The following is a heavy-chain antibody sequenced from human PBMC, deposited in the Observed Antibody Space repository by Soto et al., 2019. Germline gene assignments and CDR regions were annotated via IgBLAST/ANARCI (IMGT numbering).Heavy chain of an antibody. D-gene: IGHD6-19*01. V-gene: IGHV1-8*01. Sequence: QVQLVQSGAEVNKPGASVKVSCKASGYTFTSYDINWVRQATGEGLEWMGWMNPNSGNTGYAQKFQGRVTMTRNTSIITAYMELSSLRSEDTAVYYCARGNYVAGTAVDYWGQGTLGTVSS. J-gene: IGHJ4*02. CDR2: MNPNSGNT. CDR1: GYTFTSYD. CDR3: ARGNYVAGTAVDY.